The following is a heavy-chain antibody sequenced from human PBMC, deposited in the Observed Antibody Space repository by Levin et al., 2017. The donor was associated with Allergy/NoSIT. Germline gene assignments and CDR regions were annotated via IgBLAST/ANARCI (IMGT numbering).Heavy chain of an antibody. CDR1: GITVRNAW. V-gene: IGHV3-15*01. Sequence: GESLKISCAASGITVRNAWMSWVRQAPGKGLEWVGRIKSKTDGGTTEYAAPVKGRFTISRDDSKNTLYLQMNSLKTEDTAVYYCSTSHDYYDSSGYYNWGQGTLVTVSS. J-gene: IGHJ4*02. D-gene: IGHD3-22*01. CDR2: IKSKTDGGTT. CDR3: STSHDYYDSSGYYN.